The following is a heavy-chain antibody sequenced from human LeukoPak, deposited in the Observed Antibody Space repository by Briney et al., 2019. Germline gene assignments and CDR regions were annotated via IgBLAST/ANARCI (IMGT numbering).Heavy chain of an antibody. Sequence: GGSLRLSCAASGFTFSSYAMSWVRQAPGKGLEWVSAISGSGGNTYYADSVKGRFTISRDNSKNTLYLQMNSLRAEDTAVYYCARGIAVARGYYFDYWGRGTLVTVSS. V-gene: IGHV3-23*01. CDR2: ISGSGGNT. J-gene: IGHJ4*02. CDR3: ARGIAVARGYYFDY. CDR1: GFTFSSYA. D-gene: IGHD6-19*01.